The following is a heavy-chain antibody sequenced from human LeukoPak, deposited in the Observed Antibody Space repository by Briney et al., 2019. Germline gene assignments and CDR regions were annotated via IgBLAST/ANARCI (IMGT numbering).Heavy chain of an antibody. J-gene: IGHJ4*02. CDR2: ISGSGGST. CDR1: GFTFSSYA. CDR3: AKDMESLLTHFDY. V-gene: IGHV3-23*01. D-gene: IGHD1-1*01. Sequence: PGGSLRLSCAASGFTFSSYAMSWVRQAPGKGLEWVSAISGSGGSTYYADSVKGRFTIYRDNSKNTLYLQMNSLRAEDTAVYYCAKDMESLLTHFDYWGQGTLVTVSS.